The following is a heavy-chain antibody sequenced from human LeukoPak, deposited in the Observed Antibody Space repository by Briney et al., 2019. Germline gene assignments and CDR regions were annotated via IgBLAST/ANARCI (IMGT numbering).Heavy chain of an antibody. CDR2: IYTSGST. CDR1: GGSISSGSYY. Sequence: PSETLSLTCTVSGGSISSGSYYWSWIRQPAGKGLEWIGRIYTSGSTNYNPSLKSRVTISVDTSKNQFSLKLSSVTAADTAVYYCARAGDIFHFDYWGQGTLVTVSS. J-gene: IGHJ4*02. D-gene: IGHD3-9*01. V-gene: IGHV4-61*02. CDR3: ARAGDIFHFDY.